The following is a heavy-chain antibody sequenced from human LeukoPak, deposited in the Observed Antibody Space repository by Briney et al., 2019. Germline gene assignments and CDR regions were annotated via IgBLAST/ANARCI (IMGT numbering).Heavy chain of an antibody. J-gene: IGHJ3*02. CDR1: GFSFSKYA. V-gene: IGHV3-30*04. CDR2: ISKDGSMR. CDR3: AGEKFDI. Sequence: PGRSLRLSCAASGFSFSKYAMDWVRQAPGKGLEWVAIISKDGSMRYYADSVKGRFTVSRDNSNNTLSLQMNSLKSEDTAVYYCAGEKFDIWGQRTMVTVSA.